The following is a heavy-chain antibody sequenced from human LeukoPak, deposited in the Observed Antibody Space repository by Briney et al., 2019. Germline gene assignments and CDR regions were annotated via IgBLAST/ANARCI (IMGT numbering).Heavy chain of an antibody. CDR3: ARRRITMVRGVIGSGWYFDY. Sequence: ASETLSLTCAVYGGSFSGYYWSWIRQPPGKGLEWIGEINHSGSTNYNPSLKSRVTISVDTSKNQFSLKLSSVTAADTAVYYCARRRITMVRGVIGSGWYFDYWGQGTLVTVSS. J-gene: IGHJ4*02. V-gene: IGHV4-34*01. CDR1: GGSFSGYY. D-gene: IGHD3-10*01. CDR2: INHSGST.